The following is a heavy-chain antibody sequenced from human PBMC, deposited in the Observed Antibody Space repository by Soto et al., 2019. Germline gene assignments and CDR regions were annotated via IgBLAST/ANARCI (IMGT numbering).Heavy chain of an antibody. CDR1: GGTFSSYA. D-gene: IGHD6-19*01. CDR2: IIPIFGTA. V-gene: IGHV1-69*13. CDR3: ALGAGGIAVAGSFDY. Sequence: AASVKVSCKASGGTFSSYAISWLRQSPGQGLEWMGGIIPIFGTANYAQKFQGRVTITADESTSTAYMELSSLRSEDTAVYYCALGAGGIAVAGSFDYWGQGTLVTVSS. J-gene: IGHJ4*02.